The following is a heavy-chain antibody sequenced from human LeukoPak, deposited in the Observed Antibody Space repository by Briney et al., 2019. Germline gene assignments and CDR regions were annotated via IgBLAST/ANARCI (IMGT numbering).Heavy chain of an antibody. D-gene: IGHD6-19*01. Sequence: SQTLSLTCTVSGGSISSGDYYWSWIRQPPGKGLEWIGYIYYSGSTYYNPSLKSRVTISVDTSKNQFSLKLSSVTAADTAVYYCAGLYSSGWSLDYWGQGTLVTVSS. V-gene: IGHV4-30-4*01. CDR1: GGSISSGDYY. CDR3: AGLYSSGWSLDY. CDR2: IYYSGST. J-gene: IGHJ4*02.